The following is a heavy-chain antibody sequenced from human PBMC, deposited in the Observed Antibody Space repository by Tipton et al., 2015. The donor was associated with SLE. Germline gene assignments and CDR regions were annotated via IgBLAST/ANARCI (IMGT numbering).Heavy chain of an antibody. D-gene: IGHD3-10*01. Sequence: TLSLICTVSGGSISSSYWSWIRQPTGKGMEWIGYIYYSGSTNYNTSLKSRVNISVDTSKNQFSLKLISVTAADTAVYYCARRLDYYGCGGMDVWGQGTAVTVSS. CDR1: GGSISSSY. J-gene: IGHJ6*02. V-gene: IGHV4-59*08. CDR3: ARRLDYYGCGGMDV. CDR2: IYYSGST.